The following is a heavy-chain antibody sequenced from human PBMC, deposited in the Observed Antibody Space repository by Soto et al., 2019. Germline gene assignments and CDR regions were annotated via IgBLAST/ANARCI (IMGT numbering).Heavy chain of an antibody. D-gene: IGHD6-6*01. CDR3: ARDSTIAARGFDI. V-gene: IGHV4-31*03. J-gene: IGHJ3*02. Sequence: SATQYITCTVSGASISSGGYYWSWIRQHPGKGLEFIGYIYYSGSTYYNPSFKSRVTISIDTSKSQFSLKLSSVTAADTAVYYCARDSTIAARGFDIWGRGTMVTVSS. CDR2: IYYSGST. CDR1: GASISSGGYY.